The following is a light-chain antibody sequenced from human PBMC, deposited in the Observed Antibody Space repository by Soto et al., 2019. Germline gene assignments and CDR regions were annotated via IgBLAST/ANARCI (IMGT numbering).Light chain of an antibody. CDR1: SSNIGSNT. CDR3: ATWDDSRNGYV. CDR2: DND. Sequence: SVLTHPPSASGTPWQRVTISASGSSSNIGSNTVSWYQQLPGTAPKLLIYDNDERPSGVPARFSGSKSGTSASLAISGLQSEDEGDYYCATWDDSRNGYVFGPGTKVTVL. V-gene: IGLV1-44*01. J-gene: IGLJ1*01.